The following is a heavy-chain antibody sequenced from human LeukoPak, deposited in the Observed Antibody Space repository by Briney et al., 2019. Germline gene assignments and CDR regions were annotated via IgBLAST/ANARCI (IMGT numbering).Heavy chain of an antibody. CDR1: GGPFSIYY. J-gene: IGHJ4*02. D-gene: IGHD6-13*01. CDR3: GGGLSAAGTGY. Sequence: SETLSLTCTVSGGPFSIYYGSWIRQPPGKGLSWIGYIYYSGSTNYNPSLKSRVTISVDTSKNQFSLKLSSVTAADTAVYYCGGGLSAAGTGYWGQGTLVTVSS. V-gene: IGHV4-59*13. CDR2: IYYSGST.